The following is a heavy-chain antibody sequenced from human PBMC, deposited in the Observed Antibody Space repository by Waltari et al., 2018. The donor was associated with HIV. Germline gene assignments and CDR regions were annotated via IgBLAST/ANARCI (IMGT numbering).Heavy chain of an antibody. CDR2: ISSSSSRI. V-gene: IGHV3-48*02. CDR3: VAAGDY. CDR1: GLSFSRYS. J-gene: IGHJ4*01. Sequence: EVQLVVSGGDLVQPGGSLRLSCATSGLSFSRYSMNWVRQAPGKGLEWISYISSSSSRIYYADSVKGRFTISRDNDKNSLYLLMNSLRDEDTAVYYCVAAGDYWGHGTLVTVSP.